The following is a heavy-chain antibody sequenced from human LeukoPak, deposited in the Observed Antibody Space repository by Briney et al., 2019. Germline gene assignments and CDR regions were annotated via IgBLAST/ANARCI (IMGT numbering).Heavy chain of an antibody. CDR3: AKDLIRQLYYDSSGYAFDI. J-gene: IGHJ3*02. D-gene: IGHD3-22*01. CDR1: GFTFSSYA. Sequence: GESLKISCAASGFTFSSYAMSWVRQAPGKGLEWVSAISGSGGSTYYADSVKGRFTISRDNSKNTLYLQMNSLRAEDTAVYYCAKDLIRQLYYDSSGYAFDIWGQGTMVTVSS. V-gene: IGHV3-23*01. CDR2: ISGSGGST.